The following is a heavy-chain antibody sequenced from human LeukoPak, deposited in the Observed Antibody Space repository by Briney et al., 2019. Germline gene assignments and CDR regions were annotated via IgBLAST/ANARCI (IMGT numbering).Heavy chain of an antibody. D-gene: IGHD4-17*01. CDR2: ISAYNGNT. J-gene: IGHJ4*02. CDR1: GYTFTSYG. CDR3: ARGGPGYGDYVGFDY. V-gene: IGHV1-18*01. Sequence: ASVKVSCKASGYTFTSYGISWVRQAPGQGLEWMGWISAYNGNTNYAQKLQGRVTMTTDTSTSTAYMELSSLRSEDTAVYYCARGGPGYGDYVGFDYWGQGTLVTVSS.